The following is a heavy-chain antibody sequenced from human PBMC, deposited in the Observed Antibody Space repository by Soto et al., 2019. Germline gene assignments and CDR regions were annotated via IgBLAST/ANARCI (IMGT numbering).Heavy chain of an antibody. CDR2: ISYDGSNK. V-gene: IGHV3-30*18. CDR1: GFTFSSYG. Sequence: PGGSLRLSCAASGFTFSSYGMHLVRQAPGKGLELVAVISYDGSNKYYADSVKRRFSISRDNSKNTLYLQMNSLRAEDTAVYYCAKARITVDFGDYEGVTDVWGQGTTVTVSS. CDR3: AKARITVDFGDYEGVTDV. J-gene: IGHJ6*02. D-gene: IGHD4-17*01.